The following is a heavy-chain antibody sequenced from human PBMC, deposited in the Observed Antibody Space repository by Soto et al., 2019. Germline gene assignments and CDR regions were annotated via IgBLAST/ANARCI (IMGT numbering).Heavy chain of an antibody. CDR2: INPNSGGT. CDR3: ARTAEAGKYYYGVDV. Sequence: ASVKVSCKASGYTFTGYYMHWVRQAPGQGLEWMGWINPNSGGTNYAQKFQGWVTMTRDTSISTAYMELSRLRSDDTAVYYCARTAEAGKYYYGVDVWGQGTTVTVSS. J-gene: IGHJ6*02. V-gene: IGHV1-2*04. D-gene: IGHD6-13*01. CDR1: GYTFTGYY.